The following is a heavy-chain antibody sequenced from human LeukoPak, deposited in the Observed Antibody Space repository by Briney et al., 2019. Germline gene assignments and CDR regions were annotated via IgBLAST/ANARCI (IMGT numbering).Heavy chain of an antibody. V-gene: IGHV3-74*01. CDR2: INTDGSGT. D-gene: IGHD6-6*01. Sequence: GGSLRLSCAASGFTFSSYWMHWVRQAPGEGLVWVSRINTDGSGTTYADSVKGRFTISRDNAKNTLYLQMNSLRAEDTAVYYCAREYSTSSGRAFDIWGQGTMVPVSS. J-gene: IGHJ3*02. CDR1: GFTFSSYW. CDR3: AREYSTSSGRAFDI.